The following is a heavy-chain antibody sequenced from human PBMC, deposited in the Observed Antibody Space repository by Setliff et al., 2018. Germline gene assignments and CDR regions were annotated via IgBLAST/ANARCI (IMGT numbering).Heavy chain of an antibody. CDR3: ARRNFYYDSSGFALYYYYMDV. CDR2: ISTYNVNT. V-gene: IGHV1-18*01. Sequence: ASVKVSCKASGYPFTNYGITWVRQAPGQGLEWLGWISTYNVNTTYAQKLQDRVTMTTDTSTSTAYIELRSLRSDDTAVYYCARRNFYYDSSGFALYYYYMDVWGKGTTVTVSS. CDR1: GYPFTNYG. J-gene: IGHJ6*03. D-gene: IGHD3-22*01.